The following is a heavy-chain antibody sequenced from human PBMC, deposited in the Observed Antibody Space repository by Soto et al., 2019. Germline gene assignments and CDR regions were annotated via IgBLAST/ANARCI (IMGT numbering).Heavy chain of an antibody. J-gene: IGHJ3*02. V-gene: IGHV4-59*08. D-gene: IGHD3-22*01. CDR3: TTEAYDNSGSLAFDI. CDR2: IFHTGTT. CDR1: GGSTTNYY. Sequence: FETLSLTCTVSGGSTTNYYYSWIRQPPEKGLEWIGYIFHTGTTSYNPSLKSRVTLSVDTSQSQFSLKLNSVTAADTAVYYCTTEAYDNSGSLAFDIWGPGTLV.